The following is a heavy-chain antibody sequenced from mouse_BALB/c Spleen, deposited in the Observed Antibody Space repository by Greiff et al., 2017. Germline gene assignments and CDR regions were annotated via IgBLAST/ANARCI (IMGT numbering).Heavy chain of an antibody. J-gene: IGHJ2*01. CDR3: ARAGYGNGYFDY. Sequence: VQLQQSGGGLVKPGGSLKLSCAASGFTFSDYYMYWVRQTPEKRLEWVATISDGGSYTYYPDSVKGRFTISRDNAKNNLYLQMSSLKSEDTAMYYCARAGYGNGYFDYWGQGTTLTVSS. CDR1: GFTFSDYY. CDR2: ISDGGSYT. D-gene: IGHD2-1*01. V-gene: IGHV5-4*02.